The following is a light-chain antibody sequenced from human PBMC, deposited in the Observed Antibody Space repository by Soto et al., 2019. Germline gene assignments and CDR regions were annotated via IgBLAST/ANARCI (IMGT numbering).Light chain of an antibody. Sequence: QSVLTQPASLSVSPGQSITISCTGTSSDVGGYNYVSWYQQHPGKAPKLMIYDVSNRPSGVSNRFSGSKSGNTASLTISGLQAEDEADYYCSSYTSSSTLCVFGTGTKVTV. CDR2: DVS. V-gene: IGLV2-14*01. CDR1: SSDVGGYNY. J-gene: IGLJ1*01. CDR3: SSYTSSSTLCV.